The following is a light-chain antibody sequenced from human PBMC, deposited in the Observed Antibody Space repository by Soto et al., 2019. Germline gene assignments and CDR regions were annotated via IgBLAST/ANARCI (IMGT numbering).Light chain of an antibody. CDR3: SSYTSSITYV. J-gene: IGLJ1*01. CDR2: EVS. V-gene: IGLV2-14*01. Sequence: QSVLTQPASVSGSPGQSITISCTGTSSDVGTYNYVSWYQQHPGKAPKRMIYEVSNRPSGVSNRFSGSKSGNTASLTISGLQAEDEADYYCSSYTSSITYVFGTRTKVTVL. CDR1: SSDVGTYNY.